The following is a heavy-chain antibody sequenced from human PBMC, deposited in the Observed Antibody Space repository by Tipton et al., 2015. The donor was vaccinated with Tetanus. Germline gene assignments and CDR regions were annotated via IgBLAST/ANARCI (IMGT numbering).Heavy chain of an antibody. CDR2: TYYRSKWYN. CDR3: ARDISARLDY. V-gene: IGHV6-1*01. D-gene: IGHD3-9*01. Sequence: GLVKPSQTLSLTCAISGDSVSSKSASWNWIRQSPSRGLEWLGRTYYRSKWYNDYALSMRGRMTINPDTSKNQFSLQLNSVTPDDTALYYCARDISARLDYWGRGTLVTVSS. CDR1: GDSVSSKSAS. J-gene: IGHJ4*02.